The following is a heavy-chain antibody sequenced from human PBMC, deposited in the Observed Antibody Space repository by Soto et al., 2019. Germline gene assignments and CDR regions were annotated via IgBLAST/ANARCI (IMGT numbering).Heavy chain of an antibody. CDR2: ISGSGGST. J-gene: IGHJ4*02. Sequence: GGSLRLSCAASRFTFSSYAMSWVRQAPGKGLEWVSAISGSGGSTYYADSVKGRFTISRDNSKNTLYLQMNSLRAEDTAVYYCANEYDFWSGYPDYWGQGTLVTVSS. V-gene: IGHV3-23*01. CDR1: RFTFSSYA. CDR3: ANEYDFWSGYPDY. D-gene: IGHD3-3*01.